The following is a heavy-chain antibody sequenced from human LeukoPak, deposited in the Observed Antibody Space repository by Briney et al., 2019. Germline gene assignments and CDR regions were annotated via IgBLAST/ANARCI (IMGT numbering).Heavy chain of an antibody. V-gene: IGHV3-21*01. CDR3: AREAYTNYSFDY. J-gene: IGHJ4*02. CDR1: GFTFSSYT. CDR2: ISSSSSYI. D-gene: IGHD4-11*01. Sequence: GGSLRLSCAASGFTFSSYTMNWVRQAPGKGLEWVSSISSSSSYIYYGDSVKGRLTISRDNAKNSLYLQMNNLRAEDTAVYYCAREAYTNYSFDYWGQGTLVTVSS.